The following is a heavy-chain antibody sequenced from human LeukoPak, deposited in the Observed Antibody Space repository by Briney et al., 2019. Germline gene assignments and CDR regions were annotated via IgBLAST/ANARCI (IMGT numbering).Heavy chain of an antibody. J-gene: IGHJ4*02. CDR2: ISSGSSHI. V-gene: IGHV3-21*01. CDR3: ASSHNMDFGY. CDR1: GFTFSIYR. D-gene: IGHD2/OR15-2a*01. Sequence: PGGSLRLSCAASGFTFSIYRMNWVRQAPGKGLEWVSSISSGSSHISYADSVKGRFTISRDNAKNSLFLQMNSLRAEDTAVYYCASSHNMDFGYWGQGTLVTVSS.